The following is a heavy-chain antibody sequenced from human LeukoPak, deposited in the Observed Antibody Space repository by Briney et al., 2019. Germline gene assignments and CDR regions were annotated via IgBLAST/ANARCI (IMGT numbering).Heavy chain of an antibody. J-gene: IGHJ4*02. CDR2: IYHSGST. V-gene: IGHV4-4*02. Sequence: SETLSLTCAVSGGSISSSNWWSWVRQPPGKGLEWIGEIYHSGSTNYNPSLKSRVTISVDKSKNQFSLKLSSVTAADTAVYYCASLRYGPGYCSSTSCYAGYYFDYWGQGTLVTVSS. D-gene: IGHD2-2*01. CDR1: GGSISSSNW. CDR3: ASLRYGPGYCSSTSCYAGYYFDY.